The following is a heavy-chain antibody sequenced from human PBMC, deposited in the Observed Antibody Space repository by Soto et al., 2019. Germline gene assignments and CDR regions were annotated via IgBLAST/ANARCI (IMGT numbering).Heavy chain of an antibody. Sequence: ASVKVSCKASGYIFNKYGFNWGRQAPGQGLEWMGRISAFNGYTNFAQKFQGRVTLTTDTSTNTAYMELSSLRSDDTAIYYCARGRGVVIPAGTPDAFDVWGQGTMVTVSS. D-gene: IGHD2-21*01. CDR3: ARGRGVVIPAGTPDAFDV. CDR1: GYIFNKYG. CDR2: ISAFNGYT. J-gene: IGHJ3*01. V-gene: IGHV1-18*01.